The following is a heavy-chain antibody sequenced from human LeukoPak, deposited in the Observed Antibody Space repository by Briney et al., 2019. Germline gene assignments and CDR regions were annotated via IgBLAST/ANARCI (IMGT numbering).Heavy chain of an antibody. V-gene: IGHV3-7*01. CDR2: IKQDGSEK. CDR1: GFTFSSYW. CDR3: ARDGFYGDYVLGYYYGMDV. D-gene: IGHD4-17*01. Sequence: QTGGSLRLSCEASGFTFSSYWMSWFRQAPGKGLEWVANIKQDGSEKYYVDSVKGRFTISRDNAKNSLYLQMNSLRAEDTAVYYCARDGFYGDYVLGYYYGMDVWGQGTTVTVSS. J-gene: IGHJ6*02.